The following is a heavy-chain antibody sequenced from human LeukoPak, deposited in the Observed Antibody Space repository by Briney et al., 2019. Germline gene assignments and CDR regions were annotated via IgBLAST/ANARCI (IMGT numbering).Heavy chain of an antibody. Sequence: GGSLKPSCAASGFTFSSYAMSWVRQAPGKGLDWVSAISGSGGRTSYADSVAGRFTVSRDNSKNTLYLQMNNLRAEDTALYYCAKDRYYDNSGNHFESEKWGQGTLVTVSS. J-gene: IGHJ4*02. CDR1: GFTFSSYA. CDR2: ISGSGGRT. V-gene: IGHV3-23*01. D-gene: IGHD3-22*01. CDR3: AKDRYYDNSGNHFESEK.